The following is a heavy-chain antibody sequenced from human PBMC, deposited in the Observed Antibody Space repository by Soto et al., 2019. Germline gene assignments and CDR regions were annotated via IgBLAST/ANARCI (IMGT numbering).Heavy chain of an antibody. J-gene: IGHJ6*04. D-gene: IGHD1-26*01. CDR3: ARHRWEFQLFYYGLDV. CDR1: GFTFSNYG. V-gene: IGHV3-33*01. Sequence: GGSLRLSCAASGFTFSNYGMHWVRQAPGKGLEWVAIIWYDGSNDYYVDSVKGRFTISRDNSKNTLSLQMNSLRAEDTAVYYCARHRWEFQLFYYGLDVWGEGTTVPVSS. CDR2: IWYDGSND.